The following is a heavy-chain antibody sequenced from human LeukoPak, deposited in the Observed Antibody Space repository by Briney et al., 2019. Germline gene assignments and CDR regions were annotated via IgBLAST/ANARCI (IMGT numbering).Heavy chain of an antibody. CDR1: GGTFSSYA. D-gene: IGHD4-23*01. V-gene: IGHV1-69*13. J-gene: IGHJ4*02. Sequence: SVKVSCTASGGTFSSYAISWVRQAPGQGLEWMGGIIPIFGTANYAQKFQGRVTITADESTRTAYMELSSLRSEDTAVYYCAREPGDNSPGRDYYFDYWGQGTLVTVSS. CDR2: IIPIFGTA. CDR3: AREPGDNSPGRDYYFDY.